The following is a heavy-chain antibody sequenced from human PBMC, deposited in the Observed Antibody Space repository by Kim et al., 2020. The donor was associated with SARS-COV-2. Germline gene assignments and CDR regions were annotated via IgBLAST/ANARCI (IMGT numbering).Heavy chain of an antibody. Sequence: YTNYSPSFQGHVPISADKSISTAYLQWSSLKASDTAMYYCARASEDAFDIWGQGTMVTVSS. J-gene: IGHJ3*02. V-gene: IGHV5-10-1*01. CDR2: YT. CDR3: ARASEDAFDI.